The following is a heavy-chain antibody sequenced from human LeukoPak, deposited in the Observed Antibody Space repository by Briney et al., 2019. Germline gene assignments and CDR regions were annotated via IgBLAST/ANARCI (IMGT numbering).Heavy chain of an antibody. Sequence: SGGSLRLSCTASGFSFSGHWMHWARQLPGKGLVWDSRISPTGSTTSYADSVKGRFTVSRDNAKNTLYLQVNNLRAEDTAVYYCARGPNSNWSGLDFWGQGTLLTVSS. D-gene: IGHD6-6*01. CDR1: GFSFSGHW. CDR2: ISPTGSTT. J-gene: IGHJ4*02. V-gene: IGHV3-74*01. CDR3: ARGPNSNWSGLDF.